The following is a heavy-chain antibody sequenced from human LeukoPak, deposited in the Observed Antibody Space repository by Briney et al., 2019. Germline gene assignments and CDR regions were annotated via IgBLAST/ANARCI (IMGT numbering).Heavy chain of an antibody. CDR2: INHSGST. Sequence: KPSETLSLTCTVSGGSVSSGSYYWSWIRQPPGKGLEWIGEINHSGSTNYNPSLKSRVTISVDTSKNQFSLKLSSVTAADTAVYYCARGRSGSYTPLRYWGQGTLVTVSS. J-gene: IGHJ4*02. CDR1: GGSVSSGSYY. V-gene: IGHV4-61*01. CDR3: ARGRSGSYTPLRY. D-gene: IGHD1-26*01.